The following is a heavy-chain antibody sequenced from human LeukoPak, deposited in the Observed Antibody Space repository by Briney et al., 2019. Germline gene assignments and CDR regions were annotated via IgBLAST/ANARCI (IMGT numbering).Heavy chain of an antibody. CDR1: GFTFSTYW. CDR2: IKQDGSEE. Sequence: GGSLRLSCAASGFTFSTYWMNWVRQAPGKGLEWVANIKQDGSEEYYVDSVKGRFTISRDNAKNSPYLQMNSLRAEDTAVYYCTRDHWRSFDYWGQGTLVTVSS. J-gene: IGHJ4*02. V-gene: IGHV3-7*01. D-gene: IGHD1-1*01. CDR3: TRDHWRSFDY.